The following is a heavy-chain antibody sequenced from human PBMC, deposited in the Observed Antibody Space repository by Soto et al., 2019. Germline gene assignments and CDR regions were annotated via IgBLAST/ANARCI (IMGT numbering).Heavy chain of an antibody. CDR2: IYHSGST. Sequence: SETLSLTCAVSGGSINSHNWWRWVRQPPGKGLEWVGEIYHSGSTNYNLSLKIRVTISGDKYKNQYPLKRSSVTAADTAVCYCERADIGYCSISSCLANYYYDMYVWGQGTTVTVSS. J-gene: IGHJ6*01. CDR3: ERADIGYCSISSCLANYYYDMYV. CDR1: GGSINSHNW. D-gene: IGHD2-2*01. V-gene: IGHV4-4*02.